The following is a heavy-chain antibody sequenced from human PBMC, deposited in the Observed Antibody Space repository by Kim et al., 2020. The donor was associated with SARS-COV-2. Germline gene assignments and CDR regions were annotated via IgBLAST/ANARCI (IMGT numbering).Heavy chain of an antibody. CDR1: GYSFTSYW. J-gene: IGHJ6*02. Sequence: GESLKISCKGSGYSFTSYWIGWVRQMPGKGLEWMGIIYPGDSDTRYSPSFQGQVTISADKSISTAYLQWSSLKASDTAMYYCARDTGRGNYYYYGMDVWGQGTTVTVSS. CDR2: IYPGDSDT. CDR3: ARDTGRGNYYYYGMDV. D-gene: IGHD5-18*01. V-gene: IGHV5-51*01.